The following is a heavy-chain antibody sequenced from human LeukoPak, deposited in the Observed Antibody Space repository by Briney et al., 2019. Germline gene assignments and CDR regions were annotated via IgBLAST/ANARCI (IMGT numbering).Heavy chain of an antibody. CDR2: ISWNSGSI. D-gene: IGHD3-10*01. J-gene: IGHJ4*02. CDR3: AKDYGSRGDYFDY. CDR1: GFIFSSYS. V-gene: IGHV3-9*01. Sequence: GGSLRLSCAASGFIFSSYSMNWVRQAPGKGLEWVSGISWNSGSIGYADSVKGRFTISRDNAKNSLYLQMNSLRAEDTALYYCAKDYGSRGDYFDYWGQGTLVTVSS.